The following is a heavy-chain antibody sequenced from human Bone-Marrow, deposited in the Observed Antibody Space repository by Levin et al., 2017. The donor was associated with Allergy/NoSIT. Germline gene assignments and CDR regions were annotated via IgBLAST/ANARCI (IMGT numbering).Heavy chain of an antibody. V-gene: IGHV3-30-3*01. J-gene: IGHJ6*02. CDR1: GITFNIYA. CDR3: ARVGVAQWLDEDSYAYYGEDV. D-gene: IGHD6-19*01. CDR2: MSYDGSSE. Sequence: GESLKISCAAFGITFNIYAMHWVRQAPGKGLEWVAVMSYDGSSEHYLDSVKGRFTISRDNSKNTLYLQMNSLRPEDTAVYYCARVGVAQWLDEDSYAYYGEDVWGQGTTVVVSS.